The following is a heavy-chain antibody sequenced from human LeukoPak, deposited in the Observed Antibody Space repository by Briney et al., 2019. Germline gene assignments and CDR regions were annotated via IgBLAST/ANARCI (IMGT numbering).Heavy chain of an antibody. CDR1: GGSISSGGYY. V-gene: IGHV4-31*03. CDR2: IYYSGST. D-gene: IGHD3-16*02. Sequence: PLETLSLTCTVSGGSISSGGYYWSWIRQHPGKGLEWIGYIYYSGSTYYNPSLKSRVTISVDTSKNQFSLKLSSVTAADTAVYYCASGVLGDCVWGSYRYAFDYWGQGTLVTVSS. J-gene: IGHJ4*02. CDR3: ASGVLGDCVWGSYRYAFDY.